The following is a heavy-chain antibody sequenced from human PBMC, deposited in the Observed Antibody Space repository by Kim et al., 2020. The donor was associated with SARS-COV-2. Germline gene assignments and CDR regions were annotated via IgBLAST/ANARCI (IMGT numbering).Heavy chain of an antibody. V-gene: IGHV4-38-2*02. Sequence: SETLSLTCTVSGYSISSGYYWGWIRQPPGKGLEWIGNIHHSGSTDYNPSLKTRVTISVDTSKNQFSLKLTSVTAADTAVYYCARAELWAVTDYWGQGTLVTVSS. CDR2: IHHSGST. J-gene: IGHJ4*02. CDR3: ARAELWAVTDY. CDR1: GYSISSGYY. D-gene: IGHD3-16*01.